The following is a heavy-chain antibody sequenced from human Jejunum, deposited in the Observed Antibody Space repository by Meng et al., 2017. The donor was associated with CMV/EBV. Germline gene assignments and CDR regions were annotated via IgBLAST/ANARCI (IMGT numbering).Heavy chain of an antibody. V-gene: IGHV3-11*06. CDR1: GLTFSDQY. J-gene: IGHJ4*02. CDR2: ISSSGDYT. D-gene: IGHD1-26*01. CDR3: TTVHYYAINY. Sequence: QVQLVEAGGGLVKPGGSLRLSCAAYGLTFSDQYISWIRQAPGKGLELISYISSSGDYTNYADSVRGRFTVSRDNAKNSLYLQLNSLRAEDTALYYCTTVHYYAINYWGQGTLVTVSS.